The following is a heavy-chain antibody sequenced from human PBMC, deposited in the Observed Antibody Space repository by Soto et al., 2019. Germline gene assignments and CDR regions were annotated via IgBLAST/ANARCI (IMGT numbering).Heavy chain of an antibody. CDR3: AKDLARRAYYYYYGMDV. Sequence: GGSLRLSCAASGFTFSSYGMHWVRQAPGKGLEWVAVISYDGSNKYYADSVKGRFTISRDNSKNTLYLQMNSLRAEDTAVYYCAKDLARRAYYYYYGMDVWGQGTTVTVSS. CDR2: ISYDGSNK. J-gene: IGHJ6*02. V-gene: IGHV3-30*18. CDR1: GFTFSSYG.